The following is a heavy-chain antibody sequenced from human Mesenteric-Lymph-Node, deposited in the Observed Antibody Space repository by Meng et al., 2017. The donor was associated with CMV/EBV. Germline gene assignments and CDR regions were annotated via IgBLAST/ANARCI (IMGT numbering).Heavy chain of an antibody. V-gene: IGHV3-48*04. Sequence: GGSLRLSCAASGFTFSSYSMNWVRQAPGKGLEWVSYISSSGTTIYYADSVKGRFTISRDNAKNSLYLQMNSLRAEDTAVYYCATCSDNCLPWGQGTLVTVSS. D-gene: IGHD1-1*01. CDR3: ATCSDNCLP. J-gene: IGHJ5*02. CDR2: ISSSGTTI. CDR1: GFTFSSYS.